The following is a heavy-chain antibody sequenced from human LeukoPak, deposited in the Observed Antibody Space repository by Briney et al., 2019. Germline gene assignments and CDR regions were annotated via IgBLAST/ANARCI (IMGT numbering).Heavy chain of an antibody. D-gene: IGHD6-6*01. Sequence: AGGSLRLSCAASGLTFSSYWMSWVRQAPGKGLEWVANIKQDGSEKYYVDSVKGRFTISRDNAKNSLYLQMNSLRAEDTAVYYCARVVGSSFRYYYYYMDVWGKGTTVTVSS. CDR2: IKQDGSEK. J-gene: IGHJ6*03. CDR1: GLTFSSYW. V-gene: IGHV3-7*01. CDR3: ARVVGSSFRYYYYYMDV.